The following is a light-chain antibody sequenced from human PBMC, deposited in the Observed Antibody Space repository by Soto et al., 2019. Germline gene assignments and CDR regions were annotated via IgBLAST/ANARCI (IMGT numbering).Light chain of an antibody. CDR1: SSDVGGYNY. V-gene: IGLV2-14*01. CDR3: SSYTSSSTLRV. Sequence: QSALTQPASVSESPGQSITISCTGTSSDVGGYNYVSWYQQHPGKAPKPMIYDVSNRPSGVSNRFSGSKSGNTASLTISGLQAEDEADYYCSSYTSSSTLRVFGGGTKVTVL. J-gene: IGLJ2*01. CDR2: DVS.